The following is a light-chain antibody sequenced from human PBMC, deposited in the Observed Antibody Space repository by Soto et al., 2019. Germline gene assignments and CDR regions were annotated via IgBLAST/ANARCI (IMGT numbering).Light chain of an antibody. CDR2: GTD. J-gene: IGLJ2*01. CDR1: TGAVTSSHH. V-gene: IGLV7-43*01. Sequence: QAVVTQEPSLTVSPGGTVTLTCASSTGAVTSSHHTNWLQQKPGQAPRALIYGTDTKHSWTPARFSGSLLGGKAALTLSGAQPDDEADYYCLLSSGGTLIFGGGTQLTVL. CDR3: LLSSGGTLI.